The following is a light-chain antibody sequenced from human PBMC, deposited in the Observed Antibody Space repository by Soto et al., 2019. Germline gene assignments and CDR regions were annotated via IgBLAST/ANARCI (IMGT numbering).Light chain of an antibody. J-gene: IGKJ3*01. CDR2: LGS. Sequence: DIVMTQSPLSLPVTPGEPASISCRSSQSLLHSNGYNYLDWYLQKPGQSPQLLIYLGSNRASGVPDXXSGSGXGXXXXLKISRVEAEDVGVYYCMQALQTPFTFGPGTKVDI. CDR1: QSLLHSNGYNY. V-gene: IGKV2-28*01. CDR3: MQALQTPFT.